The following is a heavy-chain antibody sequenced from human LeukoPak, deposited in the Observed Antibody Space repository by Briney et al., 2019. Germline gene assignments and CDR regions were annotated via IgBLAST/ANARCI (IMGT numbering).Heavy chain of an antibody. CDR2: INHSGST. CDR3: ARARQWLVRSPFDY. Sequence: KPPETLSLTCAVYGGSFSGYYWSWIRQPPGKGLEWIGEINHSGSTNYNPSLKSRVTISVDTSKNQFSLKLSSVTAADTAVYYCARARQWLVRSPFDYWGQGTLVTVSS. J-gene: IGHJ4*02. D-gene: IGHD6-19*01. CDR1: GGSFSGYY. V-gene: IGHV4-34*01.